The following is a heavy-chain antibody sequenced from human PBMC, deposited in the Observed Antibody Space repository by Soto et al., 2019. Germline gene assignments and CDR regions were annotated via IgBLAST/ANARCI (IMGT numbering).Heavy chain of an antibody. CDR1: GYTFNMFG. Sequence: QVQLVQSGAEVKKPGASVKVSCEASGYTFNMFGITWVRQAPGQGLEWLGWISVDTGNTDYAPKLQDRVTLTTDTSTKTAYMEVRSLRSDDTAVYYCARTRRLYLNDDYGVYGASMEDSWGQGTLVTVSS. D-gene: IGHD4-17*01. CDR2: ISVDTGNT. J-gene: IGHJ4*02. V-gene: IGHV1-18*01. CDR3: ARTRRLYLNDDYGVYGASMEDS.